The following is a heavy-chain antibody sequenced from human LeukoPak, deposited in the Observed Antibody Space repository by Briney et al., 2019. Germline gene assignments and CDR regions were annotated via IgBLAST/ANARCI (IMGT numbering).Heavy chain of an antibody. J-gene: IGHJ6*03. CDR2: IIFNSDKR. CDR1: GFIFDDYA. D-gene: IGHD2-15*01. CDR3: ARVLRYCSGGNCYSGGLGYMDV. Sequence: GGSLRLSCEASGFIFDDYAMHWVRQVPGKVLEWVSGIIFNSDKRDYVDSVKGRFTISRDNAKNSVYLQMNSLRAEDTAVYYCARVLRYCSGGNCYSGGLGYMDVWGKGTTVTISS. V-gene: IGHV3-9*01.